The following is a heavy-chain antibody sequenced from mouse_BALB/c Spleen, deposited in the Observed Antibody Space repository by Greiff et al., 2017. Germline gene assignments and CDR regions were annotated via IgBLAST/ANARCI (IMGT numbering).Heavy chain of an antibody. CDR1: GFTFSSYG. Sequence: EVKLQESGGGLVKPGGSLKLSCAASGFTFSSYGMSWVRQTPDKRLELVATINSNGGSTYYPDSVKGRFTISRDNAKNTLYLQMSSLKSEDTAMYYCARGISTVVATGAMDYWGQGTSVTVSS. CDR3: ARGISTVVATGAMDY. V-gene: IGHV5-6-3*01. D-gene: IGHD1-1*01. CDR2: INSNGGST. J-gene: IGHJ4*01.